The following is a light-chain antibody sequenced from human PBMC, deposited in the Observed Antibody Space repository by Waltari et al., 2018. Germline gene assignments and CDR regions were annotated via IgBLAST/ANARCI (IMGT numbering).Light chain of an antibody. J-gene: IGKJ2*01. CDR2: EAS. CDR3: QQYNNWYT. Sequence: EIVMTQSPATLSVSPGERATLSCRASQGVSSNLAWYQQKPGQSPRLLIYEASTRATGIPARFSGSGSGTDFTLTISSLQSEDFAVYYCQQYNNWYTFGQGTKLEIK. CDR1: QGVSSN. V-gene: IGKV3-15*01.